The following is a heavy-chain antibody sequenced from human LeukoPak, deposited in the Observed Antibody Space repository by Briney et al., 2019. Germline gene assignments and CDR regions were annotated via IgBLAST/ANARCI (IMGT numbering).Heavy chain of an antibody. CDR1: GFTFSNYY. CDR3: TRDPEAPMDV. Sequence: PGGSLRLSCAASGFTFSNYYMSWVRQAPGKGLGWVANINQDGSEKSYVDSVKGRFTISRDKAKNALYLQMNSLRAEDTAVYYCTRDPEAPMDVWGQGTTVTVSS. V-gene: IGHV3-7*01. CDR2: INQDGSEK. J-gene: IGHJ6*02.